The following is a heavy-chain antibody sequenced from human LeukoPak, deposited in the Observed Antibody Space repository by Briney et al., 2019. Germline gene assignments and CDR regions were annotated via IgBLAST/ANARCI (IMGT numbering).Heavy chain of an antibody. Sequence: GGSLRLSCAASGFTFSNYWLHWVRQAPGKGLVWVSRINPGGSSATYADSVKGRFTISRDNAKNTLYLQMNSLRAEDTAVYYCARSNQADDYWGQGTLVTVSS. CDR3: ARSNQADDY. CDR1: GFTFSNYW. CDR2: INPGGSSA. D-gene: IGHD4-11*01. J-gene: IGHJ4*02. V-gene: IGHV3-74*01.